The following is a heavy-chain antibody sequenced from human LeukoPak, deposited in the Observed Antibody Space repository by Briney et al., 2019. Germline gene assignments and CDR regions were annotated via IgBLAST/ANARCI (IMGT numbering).Heavy chain of an antibody. V-gene: IGHV4-30-4*07. J-gene: IGHJ4*02. CDR3: ASHYGSGFDD. CDR1: GGSISSGGYS. CDR2: IYYNGRT. D-gene: IGHD3-10*01. Sequence: SQTLSLTCAVSGGSISSGGYSWSWIRQPPGKGLEWIGYIYYNGRTNHNPSLTSRVTISLDTSKNQFSLKLGSVTAADTAVYYCASHYGSGFDDWGQGALVTVSS.